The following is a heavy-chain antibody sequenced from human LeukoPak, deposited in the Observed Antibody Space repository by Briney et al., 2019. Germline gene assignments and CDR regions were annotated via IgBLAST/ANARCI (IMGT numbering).Heavy chain of an antibody. Sequence: GGSLRLSCAASGFTFSTYTMYWVRHPPGKRLGWVSIIGNNGGGIHYADSVKGRFTISRDNFKNALYLRMNSLRVEDTAVYYCAIDPNWGTHSWGQGVLVTVSS. CDR3: AIDPNWGTHS. D-gene: IGHD7-27*01. V-gene: IGHV3-23*01. CDR1: GFTFSTYT. J-gene: IGHJ4*02. CDR2: IGNNGGGI.